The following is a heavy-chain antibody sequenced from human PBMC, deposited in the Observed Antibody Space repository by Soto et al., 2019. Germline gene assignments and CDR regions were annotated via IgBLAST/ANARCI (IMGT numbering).Heavy chain of an antibody. CDR2: IYSDGTT. D-gene: IGHD2-2*01. CDR1: GGSISGYY. J-gene: IGHJ6*02. CDR3: SRVGCSNSKCYTRGMDV. Sequence: SETLSLTCTVSGGSISGYYWSWVRQPAGKGLEWVGRIYSDGTTNYSPSLKSRVTMSLDTSKDQFSLHLNSVTAADTAVYYCSRVGCSNSKCYTRGMDVWGQVNTVT. V-gene: IGHV4-4*07.